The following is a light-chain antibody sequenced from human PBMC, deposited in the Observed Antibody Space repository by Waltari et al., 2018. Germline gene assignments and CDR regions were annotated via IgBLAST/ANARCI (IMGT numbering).Light chain of an antibody. J-gene: IGKJ1*01. Sequence: DIQMTQSPSTLSASVGDRVTITCRASQSISSWLAWYQQKPGKAPELQIYMASSLESGVPSRFSGSGSGTEFTLTISSLQPDDFATYYCQQYNSYVRTFGQGTKVEIK. CDR3: QQYNSYVRT. V-gene: IGKV1-5*03. CDR1: QSISSW. CDR2: MAS.